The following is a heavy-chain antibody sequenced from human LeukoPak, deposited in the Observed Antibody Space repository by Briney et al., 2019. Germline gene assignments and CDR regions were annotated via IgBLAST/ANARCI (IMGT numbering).Heavy chain of an antibody. CDR1: GGSFSGYY. CDR3: ARVYYSSSYDYWYFDL. V-gene: IGHV4-34*01. J-gene: IGHJ2*01. Sequence: SETLSLTCAVYGGSFSGYYWSWIRQPPGKGLEWIGEINHSGSTKYNPSLKSRVTISVDTSKNQFSLKLGSVTAADTAVYYCARVYYSSSYDYWYFDLWGRGTLVTVSS. D-gene: IGHD6-13*01. CDR2: INHSGST.